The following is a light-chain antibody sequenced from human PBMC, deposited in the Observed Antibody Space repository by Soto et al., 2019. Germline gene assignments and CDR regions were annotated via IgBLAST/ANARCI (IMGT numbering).Light chain of an antibody. CDR3: QQFGNSPYP. CDR1: QSVSSSY. J-gene: IGKJ2*01. Sequence: EIVLTQSPGTLSLSPGERATLSCRASQSVSSSYLAWYQQKPGQTPRLLIYGASSRATGIPDRFSGSGSGTDFTLTISRLEPEDCALYYCQQFGNSPYPFGQGTKLDIK. CDR2: GAS. V-gene: IGKV3-20*01.